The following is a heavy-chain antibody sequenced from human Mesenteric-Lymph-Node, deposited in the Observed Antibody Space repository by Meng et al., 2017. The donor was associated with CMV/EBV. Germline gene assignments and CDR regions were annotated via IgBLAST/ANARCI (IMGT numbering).Heavy chain of an antibody. D-gene: IGHD2-15*01. J-gene: IGHJ6*02. CDR3: ARIPGVSSYYYYGMDV. CDR1: GGSFSGYY. CDR2: INQSGVM. V-gene: IGHV4-34*01. Sequence: SETLSLTCSVYGGSFSGYYRSWIRHSPGKGLEWIGEINQSGVMNYNPSLKSRVTISVDASKSQFSLRLRSVTAADTAVYYCARIPGVSSYYYYGMDVWGQGTTVTVSS.